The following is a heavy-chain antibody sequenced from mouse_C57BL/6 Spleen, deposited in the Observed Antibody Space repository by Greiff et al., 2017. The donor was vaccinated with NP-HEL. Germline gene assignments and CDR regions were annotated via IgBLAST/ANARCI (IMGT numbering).Heavy chain of an antibody. Sequence: QVQLQQPGAELVMPGASVKLSCKASGYTFTSYWMHWVKQRPGQGLEWIGEIDPSDSYTNYNQKFKSKSTLTVDKSSSTAYMQLSSLTSEDSAVYYCARQYYYGSSYDAMDYWGQGTSVTVSS. CDR3: ARQYYYGSSYDAMDY. CDR2: IDPSDSYT. J-gene: IGHJ4*01. V-gene: IGHV1-69*01. D-gene: IGHD1-1*01. CDR1: GYTFTSYW.